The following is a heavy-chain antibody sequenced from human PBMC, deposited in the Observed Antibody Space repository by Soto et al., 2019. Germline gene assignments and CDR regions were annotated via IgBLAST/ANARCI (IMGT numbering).Heavy chain of an antibody. CDR1: GFTFSSYW. CDR3: AREGSYDFWSGYLDY. Sequence: GGSLRLSCAASGFTFSSYWMHWVRQAPGKGLVWVSRINSDGSSTSYADSVKGRFTISRDNAKNTLYLQMNSLRAEDTVVYYCAREGSYDFWSGYLDYWGQGTLVTVSS. D-gene: IGHD3-3*01. CDR2: INSDGSST. V-gene: IGHV3-74*01. J-gene: IGHJ4*02.